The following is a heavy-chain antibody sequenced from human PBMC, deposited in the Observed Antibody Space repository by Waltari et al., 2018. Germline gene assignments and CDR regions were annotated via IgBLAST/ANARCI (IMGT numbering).Heavy chain of an antibody. Sequence: QVQLVQSGAEVKNPGASVKVSCQASGYNFNGHSIHWVRQAPGQGLEWLGWINSNTGGTKYAQKFQGRVTMTRAASITTVYMELSSLRSDDTAVYYCARDGSGSYWYYMDVWGKGTTVTISS. V-gene: IGHV1-2*02. CDR3: ARDGSGSYWYYMDV. CDR2: INSNTGGT. D-gene: IGHD3-10*01. CDR1: GYNFNGHS. J-gene: IGHJ6*03.